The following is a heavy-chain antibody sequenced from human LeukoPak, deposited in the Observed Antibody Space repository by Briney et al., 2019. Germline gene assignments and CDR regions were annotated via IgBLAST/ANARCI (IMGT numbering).Heavy chain of an antibody. D-gene: IGHD6-19*01. V-gene: IGHV3-23*01. CDR3: VREAGFVHPTNWFDP. CDR2: ISVSGENT. CDR1: GFTFSSHA. J-gene: IGHJ5*02. Sequence: GGSLRLSWAASGFTFSSHAMAWVRQIPGRGLEWVSSISVSGENTYFVDSVKGRFTISRDNFRNTVYLQMNFLRADDTAIYYCVREAGFVHPTNWFDPWGQGTLVSVSS.